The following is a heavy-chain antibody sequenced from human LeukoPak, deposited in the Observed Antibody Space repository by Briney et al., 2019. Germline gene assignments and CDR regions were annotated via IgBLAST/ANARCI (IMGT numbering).Heavy chain of an antibody. V-gene: IGHV3-30*02. CDR2: IRYDGSNK. D-gene: IGHD5-18*01. CDR1: GFTFSSYG. CDR3: AKDRADVDTAFYYYYYMDV. J-gene: IGHJ6*03. Sequence: GGSLRLSCAASGFTFSSYGMHWVRQAPGKGLEWVAFIRYDGSNKYYADSVKGRFTISRDNSKNTLYLQMNSLRAEDTAVYYCAKDRADVDTAFYYYYYMDVWGKGTTVTISS.